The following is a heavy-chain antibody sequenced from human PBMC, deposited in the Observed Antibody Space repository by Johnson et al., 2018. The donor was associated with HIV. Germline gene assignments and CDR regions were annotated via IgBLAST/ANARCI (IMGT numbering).Heavy chain of an antibody. CDR1: GFTFSSYA. CDR3: ARDEPYNLNALDI. D-gene: IGHD5-24*01. CDR2: ISYDGSNK. J-gene: IGHJ3*02. Sequence: QVQLVESGGGVVQPGRSLRLSCAASGFTFSSYAMHWVRQAPGKGLEWVAVISYDGSNKYYADSVKGRFTISRDNSKNTLYLQMNSLRAEDTAVYYCARDEPYNLNALDIWGQGTMVTVSS. V-gene: IGHV3-30-3*01.